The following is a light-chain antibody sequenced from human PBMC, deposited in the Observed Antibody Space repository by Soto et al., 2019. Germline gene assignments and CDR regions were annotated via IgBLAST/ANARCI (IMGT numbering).Light chain of an antibody. Sequence: QLVLTQSPSASDSLGASVKLTCTLSRGHSSYAIAWHQQQPEKGPRYLMRLNSDGSHSKGDGIPDRFSGSSSGAERYLTISSLQSEDEADYYCQTWGSGIHVVFGGGTKVTVL. J-gene: IGLJ2*01. CDR1: RGHSSYA. V-gene: IGLV4-69*01. CDR2: LNSDGSH. CDR3: QTWGSGIHVV.